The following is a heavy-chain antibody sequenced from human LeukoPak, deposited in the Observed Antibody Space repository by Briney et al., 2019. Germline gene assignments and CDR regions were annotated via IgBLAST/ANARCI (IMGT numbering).Heavy chain of an antibody. V-gene: IGHV3-23*01. CDR1: GFTFSDAW. CDR3: AKDRSGGGDYYFGMDV. D-gene: IGHD6-19*01. CDR2: ISGSGGST. J-gene: IGHJ6*02. Sequence: GGSLRLSCVASGFTFSDAWMSWVRQAPGKGLEWVSSISGSGGSTYYADSVKGRFTISRDNSQNTLYLQMNSLRAEDTAVYYCAKDRSGGGDYYFGMDVWGPGTTVTVSS.